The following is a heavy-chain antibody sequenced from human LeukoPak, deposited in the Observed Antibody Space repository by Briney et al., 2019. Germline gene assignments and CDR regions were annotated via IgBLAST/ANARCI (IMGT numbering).Heavy chain of an antibody. CDR3: ARVWMATIKDSCDI. CDR1: GFTFSIYS. CDR2: SRNKGNSYST. J-gene: IGHJ3*02. Sequence: GGSLRLSCAASGFTFSIYSMNWVRQAPGKGLEWVGRSRNKGNSYSTDYATSVKGRFTISRDDSKNSLHLQMTSLKTDDTAVYYCARVWMATIKDSCDIWGQGTMVTVSP. V-gene: IGHV3-72*01. D-gene: IGHD5-24*01.